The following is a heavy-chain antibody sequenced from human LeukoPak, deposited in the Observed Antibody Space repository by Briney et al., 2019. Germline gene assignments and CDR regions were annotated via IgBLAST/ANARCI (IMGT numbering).Heavy chain of an antibody. CDR3: ARGQYSSSSVYYYYCHMDV. V-gene: IGHV3-53*01. D-gene: IGHD6-6*01. CDR1: GFTVSSNY. Sequence: VGSLRLSCAASGFTVSSNYMSWVRQAPGKGLEWVSVIYIVGSTYYADSVKGRFTISRDNSKNTLYLQMNSLRVEDTAVYYCARGQYSSSSVYYYYCHMDVWGKGTTVTVSS. J-gene: IGHJ6*03. CDR2: IYIVGST.